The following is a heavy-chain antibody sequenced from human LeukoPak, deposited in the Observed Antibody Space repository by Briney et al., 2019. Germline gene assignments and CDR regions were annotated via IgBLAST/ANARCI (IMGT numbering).Heavy chain of an antibody. Sequence: PGGSLRLSCAASGFTFSSYSMNWVRQAPGKGLEWVSSISSSSSYIYYADSVKGRFTISRDNSKNTLYLQMNSLRAEDTAVYYCAKAHSFYDSSGYYFDYWGQGTLVTVSS. J-gene: IGHJ4*02. V-gene: IGHV3-21*04. CDR3: AKAHSFYDSSGYYFDY. D-gene: IGHD3-22*01. CDR1: GFTFSSYS. CDR2: ISSSSSYI.